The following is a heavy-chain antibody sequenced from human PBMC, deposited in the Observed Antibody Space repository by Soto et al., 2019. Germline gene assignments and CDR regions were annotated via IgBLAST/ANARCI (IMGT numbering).Heavy chain of an antibody. J-gene: IGHJ4*02. CDR1: GGSISSGGYS. CDR2: IYHSGST. V-gene: IGHV4-30-2*01. D-gene: IGHD6-19*01. Sequence: SETLSLTCAVSGGSISSGGYSWSWIRQPPGKGLNYIGYIYHSGSTYYNPSLKSRVTISVDRSKNQFSLKLSSVTAADTAVYYCARVRSGWGIDYWGQGTLVT. CDR3: ARVRSGWGIDY.